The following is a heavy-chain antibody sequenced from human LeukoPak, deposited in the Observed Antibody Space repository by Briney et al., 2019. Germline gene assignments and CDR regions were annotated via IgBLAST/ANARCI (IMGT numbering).Heavy chain of an antibody. CDR3: MKSGFGSYQLGGFDD. V-gene: IGHV3-64D*06. CDR1: GFTFSNYA. J-gene: IGHJ4*02. Sequence: HPGGSLRLSCSASGFTFSNYAMHWVRQAPGKGLEYVSAISSNGGSTHYADSVKGRFSISRDNSKNTLYLQMSSLRAEDTAVYYCMKSGFGSYQLGGFDDWGQGTLVTVSS. CDR2: ISSNGGST. D-gene: IGHD5-18*01.